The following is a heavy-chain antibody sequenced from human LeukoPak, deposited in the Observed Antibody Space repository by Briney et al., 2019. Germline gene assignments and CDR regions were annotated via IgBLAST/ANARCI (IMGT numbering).Heavy chain of an antibody. CDR2: INHSGST. CDR1: GGSFSGYY. J-gene: IGHJ4*02. CDR3: ARGNNYYDSSGYYPYFDY. V-gene: IGHV4-34*01. D-gene: IGHD3-22*01. Sequence: PSETLSLTCAVYGGSFSGYYWSWIRQPPGEGLEWIGEINHSGSTNYNPSLKSRVTISVDTSKNQFSLKLSSVTAADTAVYYCARGNNYYDSSGYYPYFDYWGQGTLVTVSS.